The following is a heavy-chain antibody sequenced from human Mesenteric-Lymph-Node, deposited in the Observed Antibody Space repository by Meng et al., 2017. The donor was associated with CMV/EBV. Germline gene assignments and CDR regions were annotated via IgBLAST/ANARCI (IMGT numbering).Heavy chain of an antibody. CDR3: ARDLGYSADF. V-gene: IGHV3-23*01. Sequence: GESLKISCAASGFTFTSYAMNWVRQAPGKGLEWVSLITGTTGITYYADSVKGRFTISRDNSKNTLYLQMNSLRAGDTAVYFCARDLGYSADFWGQGTLVTVSS. D-gene: IGHD2-2*02. CDR1: GFTFTSYA. CDR2: ITGTTGIT. J-gene: IGHJ4*02.